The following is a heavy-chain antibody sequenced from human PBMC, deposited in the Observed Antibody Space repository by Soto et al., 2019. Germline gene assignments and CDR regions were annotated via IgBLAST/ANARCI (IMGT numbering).Heavy chain of an antibody. Sequence: GGSLRLSCAASGFTFTDYALSWVRQAPGKGLEWVTTISGIGGSTYLADSVKGRLSISRDNSKNTVSLLMNSLRAEDTAVYFCARGSSGYISSWYYFDYWGRGTLVTVSS. V-gene: IGHV3-23*01. CDR3: ARGSSGYISSWYYFDY. CDR2: ISGIGGST. D-gene: IGHD6-13*01. CDR1: GFTFTDYA. J-gene: IGHJ4*02.